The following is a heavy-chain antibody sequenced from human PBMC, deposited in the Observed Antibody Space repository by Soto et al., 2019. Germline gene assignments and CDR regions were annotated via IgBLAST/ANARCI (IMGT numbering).Heavy chain of an antibody. J-gene: IGHJ6*03. Sequence: EASVKVSCKASGYSITSYAMHWVRQAPGQRLEWMGWINADNGNTKYAQKLQGRVTMTTDTSTSTAYMELRSLRSDDTAVYYCARGLDSSSFYFGGGYMDVWGKGTTVTVSS. CDR1: GYSITSYA. CDR2: INADNGNT. D-gene: IGHD6-13*01. V-gene: IGHV1-3*01. CDR3: ARGLDSSSFYFGGGYMDV.